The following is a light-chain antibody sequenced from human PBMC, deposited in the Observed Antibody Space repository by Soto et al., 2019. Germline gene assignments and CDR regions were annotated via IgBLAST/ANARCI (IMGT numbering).Light chain of an antibody. CDR1: SSNIGNNY. V-gene: IGLV1-51*01. J-gene: IGLJ2*01. CDR3: GMWDSSLSDARVV. CDR2: DNN. Sequence: QAVVTQPPSVSAAPGQTVTISCSGSSSNIGNNYVSWYQQLPGTAPKLLIYDNNKRPSGIPDRFSGSKSGTSATLGITGLQTGDEADYYCGMWDSSLSDARVVFGGGTKLTVL.